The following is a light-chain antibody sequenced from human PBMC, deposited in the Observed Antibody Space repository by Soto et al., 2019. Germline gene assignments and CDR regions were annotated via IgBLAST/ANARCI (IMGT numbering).Light chain of an antibody. CDR1: NSDVGAFEY. CDR2: EAT. Sequence: QSALTQPASVSGSPGQSITISCTGTNSDVGAFEYVSWYQQHPGKAPKILIYEATKRPSGVSNRFSGSESGNTASLTISGLQAEDEADYYCHSYARGTLVFGGGTKVTVL. CDR3: HSYARGTLV. V-gene: IGLV2-14*01. J-gene: IGLJ3*02.